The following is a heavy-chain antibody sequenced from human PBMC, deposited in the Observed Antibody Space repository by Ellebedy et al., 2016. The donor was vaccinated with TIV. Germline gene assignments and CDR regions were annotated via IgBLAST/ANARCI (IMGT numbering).Heavy chain of an antibody. D-gene: IGHD2-2*01. CDR2: INHSGST. J-gene: IGHJ3*02. Sequence: SETLSLTXAVYGVSFSGYYLRWIRQPPGKGLEWIAEINHSGSTNSNPSLKSRVTISVDTSKNQYSLKLSSVPDADTAVYYCATEEYARAFDIWGQGTMVTVSS. V-gene: IGHV4-34*01. CDR3: ATEEYARAFDI. CDR1: GVSFSGYY.